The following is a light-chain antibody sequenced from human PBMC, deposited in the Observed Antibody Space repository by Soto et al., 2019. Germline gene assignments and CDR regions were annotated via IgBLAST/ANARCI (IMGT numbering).Light chain of an antibody. CDR1: QSLTNSF. Sequence: EIVLTQSPGTRSLSPGERATLSFRASQSLTNSFIAWYQQKPGQAPRLLIYDTSSRASGIPDRFSGSGSGTDFTLTISRLETEDFAVFYCQQYGTSEIIFGQGTRLEIK. CDR2: DTS. V-gene: IGKV3-20*01. J-gene: IGKJ5*01. CDR3: QQYGTSEII.